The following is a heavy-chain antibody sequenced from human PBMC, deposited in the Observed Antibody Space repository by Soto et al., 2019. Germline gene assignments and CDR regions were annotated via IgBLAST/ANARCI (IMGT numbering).Heavy chain of an antibody. CDR3: ATPPYGDYPYYFDY. CDR2: ITNSGRST. D-gene: IGHD4-17*01. V-gene: IGHV3-23*01. CDR1: GVIFNNYA. Sequence: PGGSLRLSCAASGVIFNNYAMSWVRQAPGKGLEWVSTITNSGRSTFYADSVKGRFTISRDNSKNTAYMELSSLRSEDTAVYYCATPPYGDYPYYFDYWGQGTLVTVSS. J-gene: IGHJ4*02.